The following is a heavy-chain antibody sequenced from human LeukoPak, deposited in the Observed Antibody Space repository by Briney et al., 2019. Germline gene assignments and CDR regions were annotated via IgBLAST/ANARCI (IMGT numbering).Heavy chain of an antibody. Sequence: SETLSLTCTVSGDSMTNYYWNWIRQPPGKGLEWIGYIYYSGTTKYNPSLKSRVTISVDTSKNQFSLKVNSVAAADTAVYYCARGQPQRYSSGWYVNWFDPWGQGTLVTVSS. J-gene: IGHJ5*02. CDR3: ARGQPQRYSSGWYVNWFDP. V-gene: IGHV4-59*01. D-gene: IGHD6-19*01. CDR2: IYYSGTT. CDR1: GDSMTNYY.